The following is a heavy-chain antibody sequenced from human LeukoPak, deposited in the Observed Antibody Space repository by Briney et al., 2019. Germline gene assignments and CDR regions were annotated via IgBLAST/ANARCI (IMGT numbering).Heavy chain of an antibody. CDR2: ISNSGSTI. J-gene: IGHJ4*02. CDR3: ARSADSSGYFREITLYYFDY. Sequence: PGGSLRLSCAASGFTFSDFYMTWIRQAPGKGLEWVSYISNSGSTIYYADSVKGRFTISRDNAKNSLYLQMNSLRAEDTAVYYRARSADSSGYFREITLYYFDYWGQGTLVTVSS. D-gene: IGHD3-22*01. CDR1: GFTFSDFY. V-gene: IGHV3-11*01.